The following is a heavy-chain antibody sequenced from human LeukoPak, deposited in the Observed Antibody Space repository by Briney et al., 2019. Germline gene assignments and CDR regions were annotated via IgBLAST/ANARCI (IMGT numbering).Heavy chain of an antibody. CDR2: ISSNGGST. Sequence: GGSLRLSCAASGFTFSSYAMHWVRQAPGKGLEYVSAISSNGGSTYYANSVKGRFTISRDSSKNTLYLQMGSLRAEDMAVYYCARGYSSSSPVDYWGQGTLVTVSS. CDR1: GFTFSSYA. J-gene: IGHJ4*02. D-gene: IGHD6-6*01. V-gene: IGHV3-64*01. CDR3: ARGYSSSSPVDY.